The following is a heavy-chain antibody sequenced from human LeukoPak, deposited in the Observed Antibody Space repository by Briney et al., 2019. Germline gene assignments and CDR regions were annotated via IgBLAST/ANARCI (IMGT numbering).Heavy chain of an antibody. CDR1: GFTFSSYS. V-gene: IGHV3-48*01. Sequence: PGGSLRLSCAASGFTFSSYSMNWVRQAPGKGLEWVSYISSSSSTIYYADSVKGRYTISRDNAKNSLYLQMNSLRAEDTAVYYCAREGGGSSWYQAFDIWGQGTMVTVSS. J-gene: IGHJ3*02. CDR3: AREGGGSSWYQAFDI. CDR2: ISSSSSTI. D-gene: IGHD6-13*01.